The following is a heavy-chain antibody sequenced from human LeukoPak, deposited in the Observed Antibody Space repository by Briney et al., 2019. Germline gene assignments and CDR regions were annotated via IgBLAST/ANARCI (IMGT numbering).Heavy chain of an antibody. CDR3: TAGVATVTFDY. V-gene: IGHV3-49*04. CDR1: GFTFGDYA. Sequence: GGSLRLSCTASGFTFGDYAMSWVRQAPGGGLEWVGFIRSKAYGGTTEYAASVKGRFTISRDDSKSIAYLQMNSLKTEDTAVYYCTAGVATVTFDYWGQGTLVTVSS. CDR2: IRSKAYGGTT. J-gene: IGHJ4*02. D-gene: IGHD5-12*01.